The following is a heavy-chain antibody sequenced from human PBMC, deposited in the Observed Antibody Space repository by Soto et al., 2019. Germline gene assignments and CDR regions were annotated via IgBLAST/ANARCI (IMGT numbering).Heavy chain of an antibody. J-gene: IGHJ5*02. CDR3: AKAGYYDSSGHNWFDP. CDR2: ISGSGGST. Sequence: GGSLRLSCAVSGFTFSSYVMSWVRQAPGKGLEWVSAISGSGGSTYYADSVKGRFTISRDNSKNTLYLQMNSLRADDTAVYYCAKAGYYDSSGHNWFDPWGQGTLVTVSS. V-gene: IGHV3-23*01. D-gene: IGHD3-22*01. CDR1: GFTFSSYV.